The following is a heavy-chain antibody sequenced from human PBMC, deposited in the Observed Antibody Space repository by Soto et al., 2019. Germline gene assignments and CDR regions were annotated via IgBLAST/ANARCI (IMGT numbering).Heavy chain of an antibody. CDR3: TTDPMVRGDNWFDP. J-gene: IGHJ5*02. CDR2: IKSKTDGGTT. D-gene: IGHD3-10*01. V-gene: IGHV3-15*01. Sequence: GGSLRTSCAASASTFCNAWMSWVRQAPGKGLEWDGRIKSKTDGGTTDYAAPVKGRFNIARDDSKKTLYLQMNSLKTEDTAVYYCTTDPMVRGDNWFDPWGQGTLVTVSS. CDR1: ASTFCNAW.